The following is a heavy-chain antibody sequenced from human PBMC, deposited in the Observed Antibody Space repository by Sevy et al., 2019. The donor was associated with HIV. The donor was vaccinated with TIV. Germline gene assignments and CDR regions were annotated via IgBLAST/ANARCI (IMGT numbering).Heavy chain of an antibody. CDR1: GGSFSGYY. V-gene: IGHV4-34*01. J-gene: IGHJ4*02. CDR2: INHSGRT. D-gene: IGHD3-22*01. Sequence: SETLSLTCAVYGGSFSGYYWSWIRQPPGKGLEWIGEINHSGRTNYNPSLKSRVTISVDTSKNQFSLRLSSVTAADTAEYYCARAGQTMIRPYYFDYWGQGTLVTVSS. CDR3: ARAGQTMIRPYYFDY.